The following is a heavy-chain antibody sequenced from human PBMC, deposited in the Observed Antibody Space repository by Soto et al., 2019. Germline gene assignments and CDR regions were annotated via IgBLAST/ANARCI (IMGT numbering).Heavy chain of an antibody. CDR3: ARGREHGDSEYVYYYYMDV. CDR1: GGSISSGGYY. CDR2: IYYSGST. J-gene: IGHJ6*03. Sequence: QVQLQESGPGLVKPSQTLSLTCTVSGGSISSGGYYWSWIRQHPGKGLEWIGYIYYSGSTYYNPSRKSRVTISVDTSKNQFSLKLSSVTAADTAVYYCARGREHGDSEYVYYYYMDVWGKGTTVTVSS. D-gene: IGHD4-17*01. V-gene: IGHV4-31*03.